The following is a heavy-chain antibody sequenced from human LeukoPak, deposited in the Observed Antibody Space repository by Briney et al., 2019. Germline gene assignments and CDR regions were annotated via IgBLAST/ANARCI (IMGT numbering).Heavy chain of an antibody. CDR1: GGSISSYY. Sequence: PSETLSLTCTVSGGSISSYYWSWIRQPPGKGLEWIGYIYYSGTTNYNPSLKSRVTISVDTSKNQFSLKLSSVTAADTAVYYCARGVSGSTMVRGVIISEIYFDYWGQGTLVTVSS. J-gene: IGHJ4*02. D-gene: IGHD3-10*01. V-gene: IGHV4-59*12. CDR2: IYYSGTT. CDR3: ARGVSGSTMVRGVIISEIYFDY.